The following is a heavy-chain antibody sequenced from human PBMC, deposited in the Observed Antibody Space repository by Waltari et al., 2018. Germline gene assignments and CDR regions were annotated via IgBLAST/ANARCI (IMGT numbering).Heavy chain of an antibody. CDR1: GGSISSCSYY. J-gene: IGHJ4*02. CDR3: AARGIKSGYYFDY. D-gene: IGHD5-12*01. V-gene: IGHV4-61*02. CDR2: IYTSGST. Sequence: QVQLQESGPGLVKPSQTLSLTCTVSGGSISSCSYYWSWIRQPAGKGLEWIGRIYTSGSTNYNPSLKSRVTISVDTSKNQFSLKLSSVTAADTAVYYCAARGIKSGYYFDYWGQGTLVTVSS.